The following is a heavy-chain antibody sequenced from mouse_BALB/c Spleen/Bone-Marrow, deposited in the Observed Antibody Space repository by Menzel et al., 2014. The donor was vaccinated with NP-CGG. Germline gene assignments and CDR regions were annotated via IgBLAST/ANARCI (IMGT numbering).Heavy chain of an antibody. CDR2: IYPYNGVT. J-gene: IGHJ3*01. V-gene: IGHV1S29*02. Sequence: VQLQHSGPELLKPGASVKISCKASGYTFXDYNMHWVKQSHGKSLEWIGYIYPYNGVTAYNQKFKSKATLTVDNSSSTAYMEFRSLTSEDSAVYYCARIYYGYEFTYWGQGTLVTVSA. CDR1: GYTFXDYN. CDR3: ARIYYGYEFTY. D-gene: IGHD2-2*01.